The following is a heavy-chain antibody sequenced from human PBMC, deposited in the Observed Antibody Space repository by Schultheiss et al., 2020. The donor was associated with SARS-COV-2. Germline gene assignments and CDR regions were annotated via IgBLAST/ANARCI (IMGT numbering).Heavy chain of an antibody. D-gene: IGHD4-11*01. CDR1: GGSFSGYY. CDR3: AREDYSNSY. J-gene: IGHJ4*02. Sequence: SETLSLTCAVYGGSFSGYYWSWIRQPPGKGLEWIGYIYYSGSTNYNPSLKSRVTMSVDTSKNQFSLKLSSVTAADTAVYYCAREDYSNSYWGQGTLVTVSS. CDR2: IYYSGST. V-gene: IGHV4-59*12.